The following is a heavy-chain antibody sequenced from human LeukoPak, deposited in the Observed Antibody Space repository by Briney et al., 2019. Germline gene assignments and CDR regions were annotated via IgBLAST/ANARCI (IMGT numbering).Heavy chain of an antibody. D-gene: IGHD3-10*01. CDR2: ISYDGSNK. Sequence: PGRSLRVSCAASGFTFSSYAMHWVRQAPGKGLEWVAVISYDGSNKYYADSVKGRFTISRDNSKNTLYLQMNSLRAEDTAVYYCASVRGPYYFDYWGQGTLVTVSS. CDR1: GFTFSSYA. J-gene: IGHJ4*02. V-gene: IGHV3-30*04. CDR3: ASVRGPYYFDY.